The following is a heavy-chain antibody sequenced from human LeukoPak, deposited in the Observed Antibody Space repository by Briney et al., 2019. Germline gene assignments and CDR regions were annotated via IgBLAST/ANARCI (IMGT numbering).Heavy chain of an antibody. D-gene: IGHD3-22*01. Sequence: SETLSLTCTVSGGSVSSGSYYWGWIRQPPGRGLEWIGYIYYSGSTNYNPSLKSRVTISVDTSKNQFSLKLSSVTAADTAVYYCARHSIWYYYDSSTGFDPWGQGTLVTVSS. CDR1: GGSVSSGSYY. J-gene: IGHJ5*02. V-gene: IGHV4-61*01. CDR3: ARHSIWYYYDSSTGFDP. CDR2: IYYSGST.